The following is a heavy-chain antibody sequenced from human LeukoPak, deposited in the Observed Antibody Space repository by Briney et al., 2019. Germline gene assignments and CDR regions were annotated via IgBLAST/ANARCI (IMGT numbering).Heavy chain of an antibody. Sequence: ASVKVSCKASGYTFTSYGISWVRQAPGQGLEWMGWISAYNGNTNYAQKLQGRVTMTTDTSTSTAYMELRSLRSDDTAVYYCARVNGYTIYYYYMDVWGKGTTVTVSS. J-gene: IGHJ6*03. D-gene: IGHD3-16*01. V-gene: IGHV1-18*01. CDR1: GYTFTSYG. CDR3: ARVNGYTIYYYYMDV. CDR2: ISAYNGNT.